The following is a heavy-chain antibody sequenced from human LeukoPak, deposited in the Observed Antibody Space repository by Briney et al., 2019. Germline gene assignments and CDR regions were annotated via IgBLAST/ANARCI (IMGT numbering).Heavy chain of an antibody. V-gene: IGHV1-2*02. Sequence: ASVKVSRKGSGYTFTDYYMHWVRQAPGQGLGWVGWIYPNRGGTNYAQKFQGRVSMTRDTCINTADMELSRLRSDDTAVYSCARPYDGSGTLDYWGQGTLVTVSS. D-gene: IGHD3-22*01. CDR2: IYPNRGGT. J-gene: IGHJ4*02. CDR3: ARPYDGSGTLDY. CDR1: GYTFTDYY.